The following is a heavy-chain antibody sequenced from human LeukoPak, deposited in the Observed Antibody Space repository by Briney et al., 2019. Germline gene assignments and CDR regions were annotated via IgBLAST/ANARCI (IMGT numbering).Heavy chain of an antibody. V-gene: IGHV1-69*05. CDR2: IIPIFGTV. D-gene: IGHD6-6*01. CDR1: GGTFSSYA. CDR3: ARGGSSAYYYYYYYMDV. Sequence: ASVKVSCKASGGTFSSYAISWVRQAPGQGLEWMGGIIPIFGTVNYAQKFQGRVTITTDESTSTAYMELSSLRSEDTAVYYCARGGSSAYYYYYYYMDVWGKGTTVTVSS. J-gene: IGHJ6*03.